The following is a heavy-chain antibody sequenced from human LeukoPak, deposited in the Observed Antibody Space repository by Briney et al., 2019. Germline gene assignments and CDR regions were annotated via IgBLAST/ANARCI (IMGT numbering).Heavy chain of an antibody. Sequence: GGSLRLSCAASGFTFSAYDIHWVRQAPGKGLEWVAFIRYDGSNKYYADSVKGRFTISRDNSKNTLFLQMNSLRAEDTAVYYCAKDLMGGLGGYWGQGTLVTVSS. CDR3: AKDLMGGLGGY. J-gene: IGHJ4*02. CDR2: IRYDGSNK. V-gene: IGHV3-30*02. D-gene: IGHD3-16*01. CDR1: GFTFSAYD.